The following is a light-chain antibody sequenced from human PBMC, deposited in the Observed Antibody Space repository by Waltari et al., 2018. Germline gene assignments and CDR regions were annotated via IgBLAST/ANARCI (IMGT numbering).Light chain of an antibody. CDR2: YNN. V-gene: IGLV1-51*01. CDR3: GSWDSSLSAHYV. Sequence: QSVLTQPPSVSAAPGQQVTLSCSGCTSNFGNNYVSWYRQLPGTAPKLPIYYNNKRPSGIPDRFSGSKSGTSATLGITGLQTGDEADYYCGSWDSSLSAHYVFGTGTKVTVL. CDR1: TSNFGNNY. J-gene: IGLJ1*01.